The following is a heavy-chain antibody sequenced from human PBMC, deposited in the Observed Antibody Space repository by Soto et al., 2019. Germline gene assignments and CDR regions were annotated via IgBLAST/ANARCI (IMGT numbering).Heavy chain of an antibody. V-gene: IGHV3-30-3*01. D-gene: IGHD6-6*01. Sequence: GGSLRLSCAASGFTFSSYAMHWVRQAPGKGLEWVAVISYDGSNKYYADSVKGRFTISRDNSKNTLYLQMNSLRAEDTAVYYCARDSSAARPWYFDYWGQGTLVTVSS. CDR3: ARDSSAARPWYFDY. CDR1: GFTFSSYA. CDR2: ISYDGSNK. J-gene: IGHJ4*02.